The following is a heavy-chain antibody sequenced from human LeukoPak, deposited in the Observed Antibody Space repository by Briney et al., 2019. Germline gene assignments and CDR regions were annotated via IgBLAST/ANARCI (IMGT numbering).Heavy chain of an antibody. CDR3: ARERYYDSSGSLNWFDP. D-gene: IGHD3-22*01. CDR1: GGSISSYY. J-gene: IGHJ5*02. V-gene: IGHV4-59*01. Sequence: SETLSLTCTVSGGSISSYYWSWIRQPPGKGLEWVGYIYYSGSTNYNPSLKSRVTISVDKSKNQFSLKLSSVTAADTAVYYCARERYYDSSGSLNWFDPWGQGTLVTVSS. CDR2: IYYSGST.